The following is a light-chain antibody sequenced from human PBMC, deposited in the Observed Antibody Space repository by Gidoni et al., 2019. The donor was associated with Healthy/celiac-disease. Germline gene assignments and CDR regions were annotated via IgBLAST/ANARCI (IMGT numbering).Light chain of an antibody. J-gene: IGKJ4*01. CDR3: QQYGSSPSA. V-gene: IGKV3-20*01. CDR2: GAS. CDR1: QSVSSSY. Sequence: VLTQSPGTLSLSPGERATLSCRASQSVSSSYLAWYQQKPGQAPRLLIYGASSRATGIPDRLSGSGSGTDFTLTISRLEPEDFAVYYCQQYGSSPSAFGGXTKVEIK.